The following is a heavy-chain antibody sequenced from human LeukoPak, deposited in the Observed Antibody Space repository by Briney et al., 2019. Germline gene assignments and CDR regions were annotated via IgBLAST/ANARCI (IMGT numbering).Heavy chain of an antibody. CDR1: GFTLSSYE. CDR3: ARTRDGPFAY. J-gene: IGHJ4*02. Sequence: PGGSLRPSCAASGFTLSSYEMNWVRQAPGKGLEWLSHISNSGSSIQYADSVKGRFTISRDNAKNSLYLQMNSLRVEDTAVYYCARTRDGPFAYWGQGTLVTVSS. D-gene: IGHD5-24*01. CDR2: ISNSGSSI. V-gene: IGHV3-48*03.